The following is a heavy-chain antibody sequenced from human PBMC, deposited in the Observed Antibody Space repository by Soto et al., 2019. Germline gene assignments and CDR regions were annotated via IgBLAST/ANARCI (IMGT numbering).Heavy chain of an antibody. Sequence: EVQLVESGGGLVKPGGSLRLSCAASGFTFSSYSMNWVRQAPGKGLEWVSSISSSSSYIYYADSVKGRFTISRDNAKNSLYLQMNSLRAEDTAVYYCARDQAIKMFGVVIHYGMDVWGQGTTVTVSS. CDR2: ISSSSSYI. V-gene: IGHV3-21*01. D-gene: IGHD3-3*01. J-gene: IGHJ6*02. CDR1: GFTFSSYS. CDR3: ARDQAIKMFGVVIHYGMDV.